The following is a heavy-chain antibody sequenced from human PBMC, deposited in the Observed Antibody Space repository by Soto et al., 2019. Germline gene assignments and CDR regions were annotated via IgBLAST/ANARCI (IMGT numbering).Heavy chain of an antibody. CDR3: ARSGYSSSWYSSNFDY. V-gene: IGHV4-34*01. CDR2: INHSGST. D-gene: IGHD6-13*01. J-gene: IGHJ4*02. Sequence: SETLSLTCAVYGGSFSGYYWSWIRQPPGKGLEWIGEINHSGSTNYNPSLKSRVTISVDTSKNQFSLKLSSVTAADTAVYYCARSGYSSSWYSSNFDYWGQGTLVTV. CDR1: GGSFSGYY.